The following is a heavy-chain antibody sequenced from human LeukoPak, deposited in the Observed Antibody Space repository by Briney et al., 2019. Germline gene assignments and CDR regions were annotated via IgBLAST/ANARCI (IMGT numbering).Heavy chain of an antibody. V-gene: IGHV1-2*02. CDR3: ARDFRQLRAAFGELSC. D-gene: IGHD3-10*01. CDR2: INPNSGGT. Sequence: ASVKVSCKASGYTFTGYYMHWVRQAPGQGLEWMGWINPNSGGTNYAQKCQGRVTMTRDTSISTAYMELSRLRSDDTAVYYCARDFRQLRAAFGELSCWGQGTLVTVSS. J-gene: IGHJ4*02. CDR1: GYTFTGYY.